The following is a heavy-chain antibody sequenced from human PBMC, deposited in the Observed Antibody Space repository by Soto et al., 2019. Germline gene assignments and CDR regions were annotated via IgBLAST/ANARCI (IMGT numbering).Heavy chain of an antibody. CDR3: ARGLRIFGWFDP. D-gene: IGHD3-3*01. CDR1: GYLFTTYA. Sequence: QVQLVQSGAEVKKPGASVKVTCKASGYLFTTYAVHWVRQAPGQGIEWMGWINGGNGHTKYSQKFQGRVTFTRDTSATTAYMELGSLRSEDTAIYYCARGLRIFGWFDPWGQGTLVTVSS. CDR2: INGGNGHT. J-gene: IGHJ5*02. V-gene: IGHV1-3*01.